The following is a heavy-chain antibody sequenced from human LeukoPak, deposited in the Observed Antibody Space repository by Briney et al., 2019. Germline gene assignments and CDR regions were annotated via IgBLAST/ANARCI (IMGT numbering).Heavy chain of an antibody. CDR3: ARADIYYGSGSYNGVPFDY. Sequence: PSETLSLTCTVSGGSISSSSYYWGWIRQPPGKGLEWIGSIYYSGSTYYNPSLKSRVTISVDTSKNQFSLKLSSVTAADTAVYYCARADIYYGSGSYNGVPFDYWGQGTLVTVSS. D-gene: IGHD3-10*01. V-gene: IGHV4-39*07. CDR1: GGSISSSSYY. J-gene: IGHJ4*02. CDR2: IYYSGST.